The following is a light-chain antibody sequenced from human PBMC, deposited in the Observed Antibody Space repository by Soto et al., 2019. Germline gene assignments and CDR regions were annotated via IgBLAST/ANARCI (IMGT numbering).Light chain of an antibody. CDR1: QSVLYSSNNKNY. CDR2: WAS. CDR3: QQYYSTPWT. Sequence: DIVMTQSPDSLAVSLGERATIDCKSSQSVLYSSNNKNYLAWYQQKPGQPPKVVIYWASTRESGVPDRFSGSGSGTDFTLTISSLQAEDVAVYYCQQYYSTPWTFGQGTKVDIK. J-gene: IGKJ1*01. V-gene: IGKV4-1*01.